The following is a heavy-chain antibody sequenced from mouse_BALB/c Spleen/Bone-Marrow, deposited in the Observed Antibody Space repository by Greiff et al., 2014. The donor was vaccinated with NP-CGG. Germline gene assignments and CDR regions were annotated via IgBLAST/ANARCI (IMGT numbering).Heavy chain of an antibody. V-gene: IGHV1-9*01. Sequence: VQLQQSGAELMKPGASVKISCKATGYTFSSYWIEWVKQRPGHGLEWIGEILPGSGSTDYNEKSKGKATFTADTSSNTAYMQLSSLTSEDSAVYYCARWVPYWEFAYWGQGTLVTVSA. J-gene: IGHJ3*01. CDR1: GYTFSSYW. CDR2: ILPGSGST. D-gene: IGHD4-1*01. CDR3: ARWVPYWEFAY.